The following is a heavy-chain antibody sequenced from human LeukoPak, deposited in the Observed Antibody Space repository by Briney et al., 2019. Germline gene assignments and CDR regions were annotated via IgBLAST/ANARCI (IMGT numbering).Heavy chain of an antibody. V-gene: IGHV1-24*01. J-gene: IGHJ6*02. CDR1: GYTLTELS. D-gene: IGHD6-13*01. Sequence: ASVTVSCKVSGYTLTELSMHWVRQAPGKGLEWMGGFYPEDGETIYAQKFQGRVTMTEDTSTDTAYMELSSLRSEDTAVYYCATDDYSTMDVWGQGTTVTVSS. CDR2: FYPEDGET. CDR3: ATDDYSTMDV.